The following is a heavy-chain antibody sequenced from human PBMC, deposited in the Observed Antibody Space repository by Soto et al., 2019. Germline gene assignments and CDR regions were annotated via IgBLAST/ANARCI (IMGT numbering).Heavy chain of an antibody. Sequence: GGSLRLSCAASGFTFSSYSIHWVRQAPGRGLEWVSAITRNSDIYYADSVKGRFTISRDNSRNTLYLQMNSLRPEDTAVYYCVKDRAPRDGYKTQPGSWGLGTLVTVSS. CDR3: VKDRAPRDGYKTQPGS. D-gene: IGHD5-12*01. CDR1: GFTFSSYS. V-gene: IGHV3-21*01. J-gene: IGHJ5*02. CDR2: ITRNSDI.